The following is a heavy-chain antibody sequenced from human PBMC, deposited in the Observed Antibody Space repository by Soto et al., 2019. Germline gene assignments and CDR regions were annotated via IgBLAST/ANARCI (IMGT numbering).Heavy chain of an antibody. CDR2: ISGSGGST. CDR3: AKDSKPQVPAAMDYNWFDP. CDR1: GFTFSSYA. V-gene: IGHV3-23*01. J-gene: IGHJ5*02. Sequence: ASVKVSCAASGFTFSSYAMSWVRQAPGKGLEWVSAISGSGGSTYYADSVKGRFTISRDNSKNTLYLQMNSLRAEDTAVYYCAKDSKPQVPAAMDYNWFDPWGQGTLVTVSS. D-gene: IGHD2-2*01.